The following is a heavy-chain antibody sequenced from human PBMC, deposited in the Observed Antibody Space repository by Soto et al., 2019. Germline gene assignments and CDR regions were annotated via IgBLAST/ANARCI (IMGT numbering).Heavy chain of an antibody. CDR1: GFTFSNAW. Sequence: GGSLRLSCAASGFTFSNAWMNWVRQAPGKGLEWVGRIKSKTDGGTTDYAAPVKGRFTISRDDSKNTLYLQMNSLKTEDTAVYYCTTATRITIFGVVIIRTRDAYWGQGTLVTVSS. CDR2: IKSKTDGGTT. D-gene: IGHD3-3*01. J-gene: IGHJ4*02. V-gene: IGHV3-15*07. CDR3: TTATRITIFGVVIIRTRDAY.